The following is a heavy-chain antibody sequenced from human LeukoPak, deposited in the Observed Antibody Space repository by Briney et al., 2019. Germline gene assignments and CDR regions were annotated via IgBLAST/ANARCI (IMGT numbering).Heavy chain of an antibody. CDR1: GDSVRSSHW. CDR3: ALGVVPAAIEATDAFDI. V-gene: IGHV4-61*01. J-gene: IGHJ3*02. Sequence: SETLSLTCAVSGDSVRSSHWWNWVRQPPGKGLEWIGYIYYSGSTNYNPSLKSRVTISVDTSKNQFSLKLSSVTAADTAVYYCALGVVPAAIEATDAFDIWGQGTMVTVSS. D-gene: IGHD2-2*02. CDR2: IYYSGST.